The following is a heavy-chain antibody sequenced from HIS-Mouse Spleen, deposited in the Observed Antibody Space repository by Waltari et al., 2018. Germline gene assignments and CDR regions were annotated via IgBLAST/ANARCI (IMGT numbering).Heavy chain of an antibody. CDR1: GYTFTGYY. CDR3: ARTWMSGYPLVPYYYYYGMDV. CDR2: INPNSGGT. J-gene: IGHJ6*02. D-gene: IGHD3-3*01. V-gene: IGHV1-2*02. Sequence: QVQLVQSGAEVKKPGASVKVSCKASGYTFTGYYMHWVRQAPGQGLEWMGWINPNSGGTNYAQKFQGRVTMTRDTSISTAYMELSRLRSDDTAVYYCARTWMSGYPLVPYYYYYGMDVWGQGTTVTVSS.